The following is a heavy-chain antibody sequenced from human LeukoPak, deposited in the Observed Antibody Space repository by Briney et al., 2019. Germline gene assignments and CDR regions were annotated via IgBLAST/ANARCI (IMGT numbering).Heavy chain of an antibody. CDR3: ARDKESGGSCCYNWFDP. V-gene: IGHV1-18*01. CDR1: GYRFTHYG. Sequence: ASVKVSCKTSGYRFTHYGISWLRQAPGQALEGMGWISAYNGNTNYAQKPQRRVTMTTDTSTSTAYMKPRSLRSDDTAVYYCARDKESGGSCCYNWFDPWGRGTLVTVSS. J-gene: IGHJ5*02. D-gene: IGHD2-15*01. CDR2: ISAYNGNT.